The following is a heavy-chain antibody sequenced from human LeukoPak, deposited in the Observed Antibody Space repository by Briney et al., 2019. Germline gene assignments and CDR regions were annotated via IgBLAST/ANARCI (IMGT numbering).Heavy chain of an antibody. V-gene: IGHV4-39*07. CDR3: ARGEAGYSSSWSLFAFDY. Sequence: SETLSLTCTVSGGSISSGGYYWSWIRQPPGKGLEWIGEINHSGSTNYNPSLKSRVTISVDTSKNQFSLKLSSVTAADTAVYYCARGEAGYSSSWSLFAFDYWGQGTLATVSS. D-gene: IGHD6-13*01. CDR1: GGSISSGGYY. CDR2: INHSGST. J-gene: IGHJ4*02.